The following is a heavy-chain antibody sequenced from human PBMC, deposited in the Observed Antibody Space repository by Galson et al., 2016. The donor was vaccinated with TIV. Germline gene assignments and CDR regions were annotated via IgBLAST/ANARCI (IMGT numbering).Heavy chain of an antibody. CDR3: ARGHYYDSSGYSFDF. Sequence: SVKVSCKASGYTFTSFDISWIRQAPGQGLEWMGWMSPSYGNTGYAQKFRGRITMTRHPSTTTVYMELSGLTSEDTTVYYCARGHYYDSSGYSFDFWGQGTLVTVSS. CDR1: GYTFTSFD. V-gene: IGHV1-8*01. D-gene: IGHD3-22*01. J-gene: IGHJ4*02. CDR2: MSPSYGNT.